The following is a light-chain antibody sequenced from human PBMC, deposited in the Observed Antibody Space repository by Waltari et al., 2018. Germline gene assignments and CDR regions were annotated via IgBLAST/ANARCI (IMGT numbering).Light chain of an antibody. V-gene: IGKV3-20*01. J-gene: IGKJ2*01. Sequence: EVVLTQSPDTLSFSPGERATLSCRASQSLTNRYLAWYQQKPGRAPRLLIYGASSRAAGIPDRFSGSGSWTDFTLTISRLEPEDFAVYYCQQYGSSVLYTFGQGTKLEIK. CDR2: GAS. CDR3: QQYGSSVLYT. CDR1: QSLTNRY.